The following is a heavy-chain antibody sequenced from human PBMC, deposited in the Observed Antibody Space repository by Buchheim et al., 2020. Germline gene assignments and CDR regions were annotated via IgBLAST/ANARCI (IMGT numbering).Heavy chain of an antibody. J-gene: IGHJ4*02. CDR1: GFSFNSYS. CDR2: ISYDSVNI. CDR3: AKGDWDY. Sequence: EVQLVESGGGLVQPGGSLRLSCAASGFSFNSYSMNWVRQAPGKGLEWVSYISYDSVNIHSADSVKGRFTISRDNAKNSLYLQMTSLRAEDTAVYYCAKGDWDYWGQGTL. D-gene: IGHD1-26*01. V-gene: IGHV3-48*01.